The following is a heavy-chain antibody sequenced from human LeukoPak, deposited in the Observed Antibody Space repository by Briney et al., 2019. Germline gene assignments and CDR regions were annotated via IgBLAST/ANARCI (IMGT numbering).Heavy chain of an antibody. CDR3: ARGVEPLAANTLAY. J-gene: IGHJ4*02. Sequence: GGSLRLYCAGSGFTGISNDMTWLRQAPGKGLEWVSVLYSDGNTKYADSVQGRFTISRDNSKNTLYLEMNSLSPDDTAVYYCARGVEPLAANTLAYWGQGTLVTVSS. CDR1: GFTGISND. CDR2: LYSDGNT. D-gene: IGHD1-14*01. V-gene: IGHV3-53*01.